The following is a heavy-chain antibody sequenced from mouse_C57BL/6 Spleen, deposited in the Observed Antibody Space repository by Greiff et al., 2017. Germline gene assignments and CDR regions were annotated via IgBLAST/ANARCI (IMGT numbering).Heavy chain of an antibody. Sequence: QVQLQQSGAELMKPGASVKLSCKATGYTFTGYWIEWVKQRPGHGLEWIGEILPGSGSTNYNEKFQGKATFTADTSSNTAYMQLSSLTTEDSAIYYCARLWVYDEGFAYWGQGTLVTVSA. D-gene: IGHD2-12*01. V-gene: IGHV1-9*01. CDR1: GYTFTGYW. CDR3: ARLWVYDEGFAY. CDR2: ILPGSGST. J-gene: IGHJ3*01.